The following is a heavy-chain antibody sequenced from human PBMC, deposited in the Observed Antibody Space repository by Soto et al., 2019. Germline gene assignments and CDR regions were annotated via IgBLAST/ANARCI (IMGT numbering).Heavy chain of an antibody. CDR2: ISYDGSNK. D-gene: IGHD6-19*01. J-gene: IGHJ4*02. Sequence: QVQLVESGGGVVQPGRSLRLSCAASGFTFSSYAMHWVRQAPGKGLEWVAVISYDGSNKYYADSVKGRFTISRDTSKNTLYLQMNSLRAEDTAVYYCARDRAVVAGHLDYWGQGTLVTVSS. CDR1: GFTFSSYA. CDR3: ARDRAVVAGHLDY. V-gene: IGHV3-30-3*01.